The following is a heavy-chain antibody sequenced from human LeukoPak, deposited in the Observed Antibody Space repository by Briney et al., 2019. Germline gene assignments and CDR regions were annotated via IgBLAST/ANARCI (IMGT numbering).Heavy chain of an antibody. Sequence: GGSLRLSCVASGFTFKNYAIRWVPQAPGKGLEWVSAISGRGGSTYYIDSVKGRFTISRDNSKDTLYLQMNSLKAEDTAVYYCAKDTSSSGSYFDYSGQGTLVTVSS. D-gene: IGHD3-10*01. CDR3: AKDTSSSGSYFDY. J-gene: IGHJ4*02. V-gene: IGHV3-23*01. CDR1: GFTFKNYA. CDR2: ISGRGGST.